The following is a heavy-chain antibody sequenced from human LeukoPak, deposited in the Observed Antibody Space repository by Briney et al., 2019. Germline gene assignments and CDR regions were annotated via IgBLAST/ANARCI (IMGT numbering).Heavy chain of an antibody. V-gene: IGHV6-1*01. CDR2: TYYRSKWYN. CDR1: GDSVSSNSAA. Sequence: SQTLSLTCAISGDSVSSNSAAWNWIRHSPSRGLEWLGRTYYRSKWYNDYAVSVKSLITHNPDTSKNQFSLQLNSVTPEDTAVYYCAREYLPRLTNGGQSLFDYWGQGTLVTVSS. D-gene: IGHD3-10*01. J-gene: IGHJ4*02. CDR3: AREYLPRLTNGGQSLFDY.